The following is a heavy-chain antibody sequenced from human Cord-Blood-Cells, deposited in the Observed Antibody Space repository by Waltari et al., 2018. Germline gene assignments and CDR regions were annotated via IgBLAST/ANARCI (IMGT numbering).Heavy chain of an antibody. CDR1: GYTRTELS. CDR2: FDPEDGET. Sequence: QVQLVQSGAEVKKPGASVKVSCKVAGYTRTELSIHWLRQAPGKGLEWMGGFDPEDGETIYAQKFQGRVTMTEDTSTDTAYMELSSLRSEDTAVYYCATDRGEGYGYAFDIWGQGTMVTVSS. CDR3: ATDRGEGYGYAFDI. D-gene: IGHD5-18*01. J-gene: IGHJ3*02. V-gene: IGHV1-24*01.